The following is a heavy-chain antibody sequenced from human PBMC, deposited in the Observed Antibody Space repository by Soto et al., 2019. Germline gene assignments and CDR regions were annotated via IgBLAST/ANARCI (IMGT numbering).Heavy chain of an antibody. CDR2: ISYDGSNK. V-gene: IGHV3-30-3*01. CDR3: APLTAAAVNY. J-gene: IGHJ4*02. CDR1: GFTFSSYA. D-gene: IGHD6-13*01. Sequence: QVQLVESGGGVVQPGRSLRLSCAASGFTFSSYAMHWVRQAPGKGLEWVAVISYDGSNKYYADSVKGRFTISRDNSKNTLYLQMNSLRAEDTAVYYCAPLTAAAVNYWGQGTLVTVSS.